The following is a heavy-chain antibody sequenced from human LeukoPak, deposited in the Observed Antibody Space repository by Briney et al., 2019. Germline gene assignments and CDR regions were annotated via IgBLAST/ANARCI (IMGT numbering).Heavy chain of an antibody. CDR2: ISDSGDNT. V-gene: IGHV3-23*01. Sequence: GGSLRLSCAASGFTFSSYAMNWVRQASGKGLEWVSGISDSGDNTYYADSVKGRFTISRDNYENTLYLQMNSLRAEDTAAYYCAKSRDGYNMYYFDYWGQGTLVTVSS. J-gene: IGHJ4*02. D-gene: IGHD5-24*01. CDR3: AKSRDGYNMYYFDY. CDR1: GFTFSSYA.